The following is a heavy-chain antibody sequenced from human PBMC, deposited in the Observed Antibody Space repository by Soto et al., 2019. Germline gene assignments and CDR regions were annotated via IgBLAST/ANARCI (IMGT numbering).Heavy chain of an antibody. CDR3: ARAHGDYGARWTSHDY. J-gene: IGHJ4*02. D-gene: IGHD4-17*01. CDR2: IYYSGST. V-gene: IGHV4-59*01. Sequence: PSETLSLTCTVSGGSISSYYWSWIRQPPGKGLEWIGYIYYSGSTNYNPSLKSRVTISVDTSKNQFSLKLSSVTAADTAVYYCARAHGDYGARWTSHDYWGQGTLVTVS. CDR1: GGSISSYY.